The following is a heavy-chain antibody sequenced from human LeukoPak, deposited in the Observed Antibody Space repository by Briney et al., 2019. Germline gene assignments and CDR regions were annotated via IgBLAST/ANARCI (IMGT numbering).Heavy chain of an antibody. V-gene: IGHV3-30-3*01. CDR2: MSYDGNNN. J-gene: IGHJ4*02. Sequence: PGGSLRLSCAASGFTVSSNYMSWVRQAPGKGLEWVALMSYDGNNNYYTDSVKGRFTLSRDNSKNMLYLQMNSLRPEDTAVYYCAREWGAAVDYWGQGTLVTVSS. CDR1: GFTVSSNY. D-gene: IGHD6-13*01. CDR3: AREWGAAVDY.